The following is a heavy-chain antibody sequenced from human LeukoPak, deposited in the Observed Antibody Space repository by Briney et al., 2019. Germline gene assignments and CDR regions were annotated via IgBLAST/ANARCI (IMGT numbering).Heavy chain of an antibody. J-gene: IGHJ4*02. D-gene: IGHD4-17*01. CDR2: IYHSGST. CDR3: ARDLAYGVDY. V-gene: IGHV4-38-2*02. CDR1: GYSISSDYY. Sequence: SETLSLTCTVSGYSISSDYYWGWIRQPPGKGLEWIGSIYHSGSTYYNPSLKSRVTISVDTSKNQFSLKLSSVTAADTAVYYCARDLAYGVDYWGQGTLVTVSS.